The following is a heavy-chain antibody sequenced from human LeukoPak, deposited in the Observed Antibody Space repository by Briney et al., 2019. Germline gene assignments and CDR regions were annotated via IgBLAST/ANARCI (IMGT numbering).Heavy chain of an antibody. CDR2: ISRSGSTI. CDR1: AFTVSSAE. CDR3: ARPTWTNYMDV. J-gene: IGHJ6*03. V-gene: IGHV3-48*03. D-gene: IGHD3/OR15-3a*01. Sequence: GRCLRPSCAASAFTVSSAETNWVRQAPGDWLEWVSYISRSGSTIFYADSVKGRFTISRDNAKNSVSLQMNSLRAEDTAVYFCARPTWTNYMDVWGKGTAVTISS.